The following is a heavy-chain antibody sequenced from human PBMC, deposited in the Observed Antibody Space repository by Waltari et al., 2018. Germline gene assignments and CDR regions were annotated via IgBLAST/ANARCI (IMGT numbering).Heavy chain of an antibody. J-gene: IGHJ4*02. D-gene: IGHD3-10*01. V-gene: IGHV1-69*10. CDR3: ARDLRDYYGSGAFGY. CDR2: IIPILGIA. CDR1: GGTFSSYA. Sequence: QVQLVQSGAEVKKPGSSVKVSCKASGGTFSSYAISWVRQAPGQGLEWMGGIIPILGIANYAKKFQGRVTITSDKSTSTAYMELSSLRSEDTGVYYCARDLRDYYGSGAFGYWGQGTLVTVSS.